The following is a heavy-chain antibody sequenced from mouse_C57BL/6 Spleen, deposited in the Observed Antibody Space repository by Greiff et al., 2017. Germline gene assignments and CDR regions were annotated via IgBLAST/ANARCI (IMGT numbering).Heavy chain of an antibody. D-gene: IGHD1-3*01. CDR2: IYIGNGYT. Sequence: VQLQQSGAELVRPGSSVKMSCKTSGYTFTSYGINWVKQRPGQGLDWIGYIYIGNGYTEYNEKFKGKATLTSDTSSSTAYMQLSSLTSEDSAIYVSARYNCDGGGAWFAYWGQGTLVTVYA. CDR3: ARYNCDGGGAWFAY. V-gene: IGHV1-58*01. CDR1: GYTFTSYG. J-gene: IGHJ3*01.